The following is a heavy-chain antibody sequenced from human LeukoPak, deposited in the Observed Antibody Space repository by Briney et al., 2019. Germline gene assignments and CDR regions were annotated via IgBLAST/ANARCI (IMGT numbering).Heavy chain of an antibody. CDR3: ARDFSWTGDYYYYGMDV. D-gene: IGHD3/OR15-3a*01. Sequence: SVKVSCKASGCTFSSYAISWVRQAPGQGLEWMGRIIPILGISNYAQKFQGRVTITADKSTSTAYMELSSLRSEDTAVYYCARDFSWTGDYYYYGMDVWGQGTTVTVSS. J-gene: IGHJ6*02. CDR1: GCTFSSYA. V-gene: IGHV1-69*04. CDR2: IIPILGIS.